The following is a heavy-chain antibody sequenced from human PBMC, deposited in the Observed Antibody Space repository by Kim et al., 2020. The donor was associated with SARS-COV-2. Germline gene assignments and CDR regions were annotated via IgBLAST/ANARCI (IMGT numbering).Heavy chain of an antibody. D-gene: IGHD3-9*01. CDR3: TKAYFDASGYYFDD. V-gene: IGHV3-23*03. CDR1: GFTFSSYA. J-gene: IGHJ4*02. Sequence: GXSLRLSCAASGFTFSSYAMSWVRQAPGKGLEWVSLIYSGGSGTYYADSVKGRFTISRDYSKNTLYLQMNSLRVEDTAVYYCTKAYFDASGYYFDDWGQGTLVTVSS. CDR2: IYSGGSGT.